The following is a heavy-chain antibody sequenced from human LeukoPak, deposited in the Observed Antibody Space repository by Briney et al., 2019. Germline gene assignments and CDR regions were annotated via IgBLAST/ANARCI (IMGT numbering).Heavy chain of an antibody. D-gene: IGHD2-2*01. CDR2: ISGTSDYI. V-gene: IGHV3-21*01. CDR1: GFTFSSYS. CDR3: ARRQPLGCSGTSCFAGPVDY. Sequence: GGSLRLSCAASGFTFSSYSMNWVRQAPGKGLEWVSSISGTSDYIYYADSVKGRFTISRDNGKNSLYLQMNSLRAEDTAVYYCARRQPLGCSGTSCFAGPVDYWGQGTLVTVSS. J-gene: IGHJ4*02.